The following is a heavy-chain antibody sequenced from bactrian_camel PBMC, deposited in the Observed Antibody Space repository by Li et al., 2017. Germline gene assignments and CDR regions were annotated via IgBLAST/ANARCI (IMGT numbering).Heavy chain of an antibody. V-gene: IGHV3S55*01. Sequence: VQLVESGGGSVQAGGSLKLSCVHSGYRFGTVGMAWYRQAEGKEREMVSIIRSNRNIEYSDSVKGRFTASQDNTTNTMYLQINDLKPEDTAMYYCAADCPYSCDLGSRWDSCNIFGFWGQGTQVTVS. CDR2: IRSNRNI. CDR1: GYRFGTVG. J-gene: IGHJ6*01. CDR3: AADCPYSCDLGSRWDSCNIFGF. D-gene: IGHD2*01.